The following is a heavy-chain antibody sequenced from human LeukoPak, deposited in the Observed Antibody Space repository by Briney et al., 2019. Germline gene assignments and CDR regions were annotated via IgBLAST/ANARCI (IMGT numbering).Heavy chain of an antibody. CDR2: IRQDGNEK. J-gene: IGHJ4*02. CDR3: AKDRCSGGNCYTYFDY. V-gene: IGHV3-7*01. D-gene: IGHD2-15*01. Sequence: GGSLRLSCAGAEFTLSNYWMSWVRQAPGKGLEWVANIRQDGNEKYYVDSVKGRFTISRDNAKNSLYLQMNSLRVEDTAVYYCAKDRCSGGNCYTYFDYWGQGTLVTVSS. CDR1: EFTLSNYW.